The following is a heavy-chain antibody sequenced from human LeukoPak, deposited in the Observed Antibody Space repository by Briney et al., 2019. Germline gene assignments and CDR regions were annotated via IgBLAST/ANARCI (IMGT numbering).Heavy chain of an antibody. CDR3: ARHPFSSPFDY. Sequence: PSETLSLTCTVSGGSIRGYYWSWIRQPPGKSLEWIGYIYHTGNSDYNPSLKSRATISLDTSKNQFSLKLTSVTAADTAVYFCARHPFSSPFDYWGQGTLVTVSS. CDR1: GGSIRGYY. J-gene: IGHJ4*02. V-gene: IGHV4-59*08. CDR2: IYHTGNS.